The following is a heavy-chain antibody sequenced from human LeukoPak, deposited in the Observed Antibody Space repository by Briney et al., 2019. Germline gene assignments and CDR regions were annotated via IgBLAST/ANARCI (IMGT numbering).Heavy chain of an antibody. D-gene: IGHD4/OR15-4a*01. J-gene: IGHJ5*02. CDR1: GFIISDFT. CDR3: ARDLRHIGASDYLDSPS. V-gene: IGHV3-21*06. Sequence: GRSLRLSCAASGFIISDFTMNWVRQAPGKGLEWVSSIFSDPNYIFHTDLVKGRFTIYRANAKNPLSLEMDSLRVEDTAVYFCARDLRHIGASDYLDSPSWGPGTLVTVSP. CDR2: IFSDPNYI.